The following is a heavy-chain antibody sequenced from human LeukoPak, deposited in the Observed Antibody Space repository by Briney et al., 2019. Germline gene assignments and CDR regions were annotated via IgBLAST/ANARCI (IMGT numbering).Heavy chain of an antibody. CDR1: GFTFSNYG. Sequence: SGGSLRLSCAASGFTFSNYGMSWVRQAPGKGLEWVSYISSSGSTIYYADSVKGRFTISRDNAKNSLYLQMNSLRAEDTAVYYCARGTYGDYVGEVLDYWGQGTLVTVSS. J-gene: IGHJ4*02. CDR2: ISSSGSTI. D-gene: IGHD4-17*01. CDR3: ARGTYGDYVGEVLDY. V-gene: IGHV3-11*01.